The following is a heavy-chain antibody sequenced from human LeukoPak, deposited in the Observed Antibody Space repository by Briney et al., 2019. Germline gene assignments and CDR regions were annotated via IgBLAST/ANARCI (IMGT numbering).Heavy chain of an antibody. Sequence: GGSMRLSCAASGFTVSSNYMSWVRQAPGKGLEWVSVIYSGGSTYYADSVKGRFTISRDNSKNTLYLQMNSLRAEDTAVYYCASGSGSYRTPYYYMDVWGTGTTVTVSS. CDR1: GFTVSSNY. CDR2: IYSGGST. D-gene: IGHD3-10*01. V-gene: IGHV3-53*01. J-gene: IGHJ6*03. CDR3: ASGSGSYRTPYYYMDV.